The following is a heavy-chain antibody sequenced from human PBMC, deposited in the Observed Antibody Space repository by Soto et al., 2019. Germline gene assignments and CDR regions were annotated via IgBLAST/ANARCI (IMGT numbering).Heavy chain of an antibody. CDR3: ARAPVAGTTGPV. CDR2: IDGSGASI. V-gene: IGHV3-21*01. J-gene: IGHJ4*02. Sequence: GGSLRLSCAASGFTFSSYAMNWVRQAPGKGLQWVSSIDGSGASIYYADSLRGRLIISRDNARESVYLQMDSLRPDDTAVYYCARAPVAGTTGPVWGQGTLVTVSS. D-gene: IGHD6-19*01. CDR1: GFTFSSYA.